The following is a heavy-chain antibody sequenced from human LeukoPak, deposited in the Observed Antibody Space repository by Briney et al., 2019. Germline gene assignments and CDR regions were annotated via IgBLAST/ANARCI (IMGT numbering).Heavy chain of an antibody. J-gene: IGHJ6*02. V-gene: IGHV1-46*01. D-gene: IGHD6-13*01. Sequence: ASVKVSCKASGYTFTSYYMHWVRQASGQGLEWMGIINPSGGSTSYAQKFQGRVTMTRDTSTSTVYMELSSLRSEDTAVYYCARDRQQLVDYYYYYGMDVWGQGTTVTVSS. CDR1: GYTFTSYY. CDR2: INPSGGST. CDR3: ARDRQQLVDYYYYYGMDV.